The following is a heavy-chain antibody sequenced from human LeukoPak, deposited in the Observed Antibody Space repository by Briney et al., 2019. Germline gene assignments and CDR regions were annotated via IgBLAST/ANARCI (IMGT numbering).Heavy chain of an antibody. CDR3: AIGGDAHYYGMDV. J-gene: IGHJ6*02. V-gene: IGHV1-69*04. D-gene: IGHD2-21*02. Sequence: SVKVSCKASGYTFTSYDISWVRQAPGQGLEWMGRIIPILGIANYAQKFQGRVTITADKSTSTAYMELSSLRSEDTAVYYCAIGGDAHYYGMDVWGQGATVTVSS. CDR1: GYTFTSYD. CDR2: IIPILGIA.